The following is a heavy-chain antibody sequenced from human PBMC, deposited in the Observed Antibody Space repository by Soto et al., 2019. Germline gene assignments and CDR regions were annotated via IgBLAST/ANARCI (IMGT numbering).Heavy chain of an antibody. CDR2: ISGSGGST. Sequence: GGSLRLSCAASGFTFSSYAMSWVRQAPGKGLEWVSAISGSGGSTYYADSVKGRFTISRDNSKNTLYLQMNSLRAEDTAVYYCAKDLPDCSGGSCYSDMDVWGKGTTVTVSS. CDR1: GFTFSSYA. D-gene: IGHD2-15*01. J-gene: IGHJ6*03. V-gene: IGHV3-23*01. CDR3: AKDLPDCSGGSCYSDMDV.